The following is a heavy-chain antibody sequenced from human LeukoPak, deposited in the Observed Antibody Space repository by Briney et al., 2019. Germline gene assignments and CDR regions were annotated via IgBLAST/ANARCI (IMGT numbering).Heavy chain of an antibody. CDR3: AKDGHDSGWYAQWDFDY. V-gene: IGHV3-33*06. D-gene: IGHD6-19*01. J-gene: IGHJ4*02. Sequence: GGSLRLSCAASGFTFSSYGMHWVRQAPGKGLEWVAVIWYDGSNKYYAGSVKDRFTISRDNSKNTLYLQMNSLRAEDTAVYYCAKDGHDSGWYAQWDFDYWGQGTLVTVSS. CDR2: IWYDGSNK. CDR1: GFTFSSYG.